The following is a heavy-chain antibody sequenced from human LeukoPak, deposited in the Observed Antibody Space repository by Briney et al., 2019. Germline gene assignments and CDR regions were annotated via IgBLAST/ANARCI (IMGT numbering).Heavy chain of an antibody. CDR2: ISYDGSNK. J-gene: IGHJ5*02. D-gene: IGHD5-24*01. V-gene: IGHV3-30-3*01. Sequence: PGGSLRLSCAASGFTFSSYAMHWVRQAPGKGLEWVAVISYDGSNKYYADSVKGRFTISRDNSKNTLYLQMNSLRAEDTAVYYCARDSGKRWPKGGFDPWGQGTLVTVSS. CDR3: ARDSGKRWPKGGFDP. CDR1: GFTFSSYA.